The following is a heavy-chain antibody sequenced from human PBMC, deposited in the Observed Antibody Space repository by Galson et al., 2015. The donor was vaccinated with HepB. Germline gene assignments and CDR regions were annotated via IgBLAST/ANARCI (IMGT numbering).Heavy chain of an antibody. CDR1: GFTFGDYA. CDR2: IRSNAYGGTT. V-gene: IGHV3-49*03. D-gene: IGHD3-22*01. CDR3: TRGYYYDSSGYYYVGYFQH. J-gene: IGHJ1*01. Sequence: SLRLSCAASGFTFGDYAMSWFRQAPGRGLEWVGFIRSNAYGGTTEYAASVKGRFTISRDDSKSIAYLQMNSLKTEDTAVYYCTRGYYYDSSGYYYVGYFQHWGQGTLFTVSS.